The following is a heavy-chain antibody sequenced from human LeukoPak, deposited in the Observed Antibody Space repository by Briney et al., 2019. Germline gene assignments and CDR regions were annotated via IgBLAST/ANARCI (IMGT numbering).Heavy chain of an antibody. Sequence: PGGSLRLSCAASGFTFSDYYMSWIRQAPGKGLEWVSYISSSGSTIYYADSVKGRFTISRDNAKNSLYLQMNSLRAEDTAVYYRARDQAAANHFDYWGQGTLVTVSS. CDR1: GFTFSDYY. V-gene: IGHV3-11*04. CDR3: ARDQAAANHFDY. CDR2: ISSSGSTI. D-gene: IGHD6-13*01. J-gene: IGHJ4*02.